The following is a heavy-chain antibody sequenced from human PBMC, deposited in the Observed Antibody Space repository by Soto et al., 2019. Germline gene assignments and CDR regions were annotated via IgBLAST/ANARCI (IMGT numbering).Heavy chain of an antibody. Sequence: QVQLVESGGGVVQPGRSLRLSCAASGFTFSSYGMHWVRQAPGKGLEWVAVIWYDGSNKYYADSAKGRFTISRDNSKNTLYLQMNSLRAEDTAVYYCAREIGSGTDLGELSSLGYWGQGTLVTVSS. CDR2: IWYDGSNK. J-gene: IGHJ4*02. CDR3: AREIGSGTDLGELSSLGY. V-gene: IGHV3-33*01. D-gene: IGHD3-16*02. CDR1: GFTFSSYG.